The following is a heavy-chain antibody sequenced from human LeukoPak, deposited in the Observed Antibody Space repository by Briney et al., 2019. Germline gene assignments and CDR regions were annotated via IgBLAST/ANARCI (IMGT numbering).Heavy chain of an antibody. D-gene: IGHD1-26*01. Sequence: KSGGSLRLSCAASGFTFSSYSMNWVRQAPGKGLEWVSSISSSSSYIYYVDSVKGRFTISRDNAKNSLYLQMNSLRAEDTAVYYCARGKGRLGAPERGSFDYWGQGTLVTVSS. CDR2: ISSSSSYI. CDR3: ARGKGRLGAPERGSFDY. J-gene: IGHJ4*02. CDR1: GFTFSSYS. V-gene: IGHV3-21*01.